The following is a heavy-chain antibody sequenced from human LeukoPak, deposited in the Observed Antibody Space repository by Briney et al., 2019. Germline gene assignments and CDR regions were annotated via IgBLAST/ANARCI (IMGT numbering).Heavy chain of an antibody. CDR1: GGSISSGGYY. CDR3: ARAVHCSGGSCYRDHFDY. Sequence: SETLSLTCTVSGGSISSGGYYWSWIRQHPGKGLEWIGYIYYSGSTYYNPSLKSRVTISVDTSKNQFSLKLSSVTAADTAVYYCARAVHCSGGSCYRDHFDYWGQGTLVTVSS. CDR2: IYYSGST. J-gene: IGHJ4*02. D-gene: IGHD2-15*01. V-gene: IGHV4-31*03.